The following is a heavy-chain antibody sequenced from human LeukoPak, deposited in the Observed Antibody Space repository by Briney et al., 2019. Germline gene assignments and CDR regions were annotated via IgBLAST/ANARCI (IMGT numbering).Heavy chain of an antibody. CDR2: MNSDGSSR. V-gene: IGHV3-74*01. CDR3: AREDPRTGYWFFDL. J-gene: IGHJ2*01. Sequence: GGSLRLSCAASGFTFSSYGMHWVRQAPGKGLVWVSRMNSDGSSRTYADSAKGRFTISRDNGKNTLYLQMNSLRAEDTAVYYCAREDPRTGYWFFDLWGRGTLVTVSS. CDR1: GFTFSSYG.